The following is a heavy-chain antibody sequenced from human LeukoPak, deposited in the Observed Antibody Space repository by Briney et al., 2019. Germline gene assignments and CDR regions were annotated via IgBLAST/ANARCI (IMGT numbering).Heavy chain of an antibody. V-gene: IGHV4-4*02. J-gene: IGHJ4*02. CDR1: GGSVTSTNW. CDR2: VHLDGRT. Sequence: SETLSPTCGVSGGSVTSTNWWTWVRQPPGKGLEWIGEVHLDGRTNYNPSLKSRLTMSVDLSENHISLKLTSVTAADTAVYYCAREGGFFRPLDYSGQGTLVTVSS. CDR3: AREGGFFRPLDY. D-gene: IGHD3-3*01.